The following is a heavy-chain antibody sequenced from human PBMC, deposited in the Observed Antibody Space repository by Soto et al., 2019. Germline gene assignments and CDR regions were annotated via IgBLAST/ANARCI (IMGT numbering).Heavy chain of an antibody. Sequence: GASVKVSCKASGYTFTSYYMNWVRQAPGQELEWMGWINPNSGSTSYAQKFQGRVTMTRDTSISTAYMELSRLRSDDTAVYYCAKDRPSIEVSAYLGVVRTECFDNGMDVWGQGNTATVSS. CDR2: INPNSGST. V-gene: IGHV1-2*02. D-gene: IGHD3-3*01. CDR1: GYTFTSYY. CDR3: AKDRPSIEVSAYLGVVRTECFDNGMDV. J-gene: IGHJ6*02.